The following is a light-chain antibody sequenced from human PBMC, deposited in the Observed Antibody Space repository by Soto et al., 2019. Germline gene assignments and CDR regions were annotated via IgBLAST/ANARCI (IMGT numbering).Light chain of an antibody. Sequence: IVITQSPATLSVSPSQIATLSCRASQSVSINFAWYQQKPGQVPRLLIYDASTRATGIPARFSGSGSGTEFTLTISSLQSEDLAVYYCQQYKKWPRTFGHGTKVDIK. J-gene: IGKJ1*01. CDR2: DAS. CDR3: QQYKKWPRT. V-gene: IGKV3-15*01. CDR1: QSVSIN.